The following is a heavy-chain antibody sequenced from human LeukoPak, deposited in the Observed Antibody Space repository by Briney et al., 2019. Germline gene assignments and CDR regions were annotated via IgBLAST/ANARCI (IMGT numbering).Heavy chain of an antibody. CDR1: GYTFTSYA. CDR3: ARRAGRLVAFDY. V-gene: IGHV1-3*01. CDR2: INAGNGNT. J-gene: IGHJ4*02. Sequence: ASVKVSCKASGYTFTSYAMHWVRQAPGQRLEWMGWINAGNGNTKYSQKFQGRVTITRDTSASTAYMELSSLRSEDTAVYYCARRAGRLVAFDYWGQGTLVTVSS. D-gene: IGHD6-19*01.